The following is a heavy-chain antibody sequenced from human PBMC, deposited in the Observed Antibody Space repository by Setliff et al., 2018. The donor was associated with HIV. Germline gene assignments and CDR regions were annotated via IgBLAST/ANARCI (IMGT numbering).Heavy chain of an antibody. CDR3: ARHYGAVKSVVTVVAKYFPH. J-gene: IGHJ1*01. CDR1: GGSISSYY. V-gene: IGHV4-59*08. Sequence: SETLSLTCTVSGGSISSYYWTWLRQFPGKGLEWIGFIFYTGSTTYNPSLNSRVTISVDTSKSQFSLKVTSVTAADTAMYYCARHYGAVKSVVTVVAKYFPHWGQGTLVTVSS. D-gene: IGHD2-21*02. CDR2: IFYTGST.